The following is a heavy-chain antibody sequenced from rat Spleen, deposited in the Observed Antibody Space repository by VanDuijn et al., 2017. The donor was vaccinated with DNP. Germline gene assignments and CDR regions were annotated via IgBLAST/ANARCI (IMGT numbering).Heavy chain of an antibody. Sequence: EVQLVESGGGLVQPGRSLKLSCAASGFTFSNYGMAWVRQAPTKGLEWVASITNSGGSTYYRDSVKGRFTISRDNAKSTLYLQMDSLRSEDTATYYWTTKPHDYSGLDYGGQGVMVTVSS. CDR1: GFTFSNYG. D-gene: IGHD1-1*01. CDR2: ITNSGGST. V-gene: IGHV5-27*01. CDR3: TTKPHDYSGLDY. J-gene: IGHJ2*01.